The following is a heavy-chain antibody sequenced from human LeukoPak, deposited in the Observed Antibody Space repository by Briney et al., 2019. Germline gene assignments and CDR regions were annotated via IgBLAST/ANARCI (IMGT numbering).Heavy chain of an antibody. Sequence: ASVKVSCKASGYTLTGYYMHWVRQAPGQGLEWMGWINPNSGGTNYAQKFQGRVTMTRDTSISTAYMELSRLRSDDTAVYYCARGTPFYSSGWPSPNFDYWGQGTLVTVSS. V-gene: IGHV1-2*02. J-gene: IGHJ4*02. CDR2: INPNSGGT. CDR1: GYTLTGYY. D-gene: IGHD6-19*01. CDR3: ARGTPFYSSGWPSPNFDY.